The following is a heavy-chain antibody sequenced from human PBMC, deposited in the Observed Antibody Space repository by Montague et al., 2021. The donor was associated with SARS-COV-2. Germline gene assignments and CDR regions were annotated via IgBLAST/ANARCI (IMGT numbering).Heavy chain of an antibody. D-gene: IGHD1-20*01. CDR3: ARTEYNWNDWFDP. V-gene: IGHV4-59*13. J-gene: IGHJ5*02. CDR1: GGSISSYH. CDR2: IFHSGIT. Sequence: SETLSLTCSVSGGSISSYHWSWIRQSPGKGLEWIGCIFHSGITDYNPSLKSRVTISVDMSKNQFSLQLNSVTAADSAVYYCARTEYNWNDWFDPWGQGTLVTVSS.